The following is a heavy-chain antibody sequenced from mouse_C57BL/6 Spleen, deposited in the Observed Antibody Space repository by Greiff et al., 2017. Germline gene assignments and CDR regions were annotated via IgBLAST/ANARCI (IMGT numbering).Heavy chain of an antibody. Sequence: QVQLQQPGAELVKPGASVKMSCKASGYTFTSYWITWVKQRPGQGLEWIGDIYPGSGSTNYNEKFKSKATLTVDTSSSTAYMQLSSLTSEDSAVYYCARGGGYYSYYCAVDYWGQGTSVTVSS. J-gene: IGHJ4*01. D-gene: IGHD2-3*01. CDR1: GYTFTSYW. V-gene: IGHV1-55*01. CDR2: IYPGSGST. CDR3: ARGGGYYSYYCAVDY.